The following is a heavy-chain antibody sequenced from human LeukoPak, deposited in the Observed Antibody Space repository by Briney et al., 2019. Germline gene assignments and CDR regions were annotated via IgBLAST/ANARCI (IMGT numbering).Heavy chain of an antibody. Sequence: SQTLSLTCAISGDSVSSNIAAWNWIRQSPSRGLEWLGRTYYRSKWYNDYAVSVKSRITINPDTSKNQFSLQLNSVTPEDTAVYYCARVLEGCSGGCCYSGEYYFDYWGQGTLVTVSS. CDR2: TYYRSKWYN. J-gene: IGHJ4*02. CDR3: ARVLEGCSGGCCYSGEYYFDY. D-gene: IGHD2-15*01. CDR1: GDSVSSNIAA. V-gene: IGHV6-1*01.